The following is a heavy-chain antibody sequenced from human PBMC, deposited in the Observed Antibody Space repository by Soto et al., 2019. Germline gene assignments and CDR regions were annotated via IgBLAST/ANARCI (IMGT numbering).Heavy chain of an antibody. CDR2: IIPIFGTT. V-gene: IGHV1-69*12. D-gene: IGHD3-22*01. Sequence: QVQLVQSGAEVKKPGSSVKVSCKASGGTFSSYAISWVRQARGQGREWMGEIIPIFGTTNYAQKFQGRVTITADESTSTAYMELSSLRSEDTAVYYCARDRGPSSGYYPYWFDPWGQGTLVTVSS. CDR3: ARDRGPSSGYYPYWFDP. J-gene: IGHJ5*02. CDR1: GGTFSSYA.